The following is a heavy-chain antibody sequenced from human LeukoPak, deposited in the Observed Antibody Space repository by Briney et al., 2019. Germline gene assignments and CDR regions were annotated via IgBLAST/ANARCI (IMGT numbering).Heavy chain of an antibody. J-gene: IGHJ5*02. CDR3: ASGAYSSSSANWFDP. D-gene: IGHD6-13*01. CDR2: INPYSGGT. Sequence: ASVKVSCKASGYTFIDYYMHWVRQAPGQGLEWMGWINPYSGGTNYAQKFQGRVTMTRDTSISTAYMELSRLRSDDTAVYYCASGAYSSSSANWFDPWGQGTLVTVSS. V-gene: IGHV1-2*02. CDR1: GYTFIDYY.